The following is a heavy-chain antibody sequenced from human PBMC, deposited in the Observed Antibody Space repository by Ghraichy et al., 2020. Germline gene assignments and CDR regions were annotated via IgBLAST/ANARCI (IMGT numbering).Heavy chain of an antibody. D-gene: IGHD5-12*01. CDR1: GFTFSSYG. CDR3: AKDIVATIFPFSYYYYGMDV. Sequence: GGSLRLSCAASGFTFSSYGMHWVRQAPGKGLEWVAVISYDGSNKYYADSVKGRFTISRDNSKNTLYLQMNSLRAEDTAVYYCAKDIVATIFPFSYYYYGMDVWGQGTTVTVSS. J-gene: IGHJ6*02. V-gene: IGHV3-30*18. CDR2: ISYDGSNK.